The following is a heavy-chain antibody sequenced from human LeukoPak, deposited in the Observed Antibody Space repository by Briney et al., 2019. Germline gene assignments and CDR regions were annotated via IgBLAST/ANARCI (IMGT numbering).Heavy chain of an antibody. CDR2: MNPNSGNT. CDR3: ARGLGYCSGGSCERDYYGMDV. V-gene: IGHV1-8*01. J-gene: IGHJ6*02. Sequence: ASVKVSCKASGYTFTSYDINCVRQATGQGLEWIAWMNPNSGNTGYAQKFQGRVTMTRNTSISTAYMELSSLRSEDTAVYYCARGLGYCSGGSCERDYYGMDVWGQGTTVTVSS. CDR1: GYTFTSYD. D-gene: IGHD2-15*01.